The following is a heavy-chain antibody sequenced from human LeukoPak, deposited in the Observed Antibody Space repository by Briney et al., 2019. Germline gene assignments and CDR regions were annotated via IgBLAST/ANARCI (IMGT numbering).Heavy chain of an antibody. CDR3: ARSKIVVVPAATFDN. CDR2: IYPGDSDT. Sequence: GESLKISCKGSGYSFTSYWIGRVGQMPGKGLEWMGIIYPGDSDTKYSPAFQGQCTISADKSISTAYLQWSSLKGSDTAMYYCARSKIVVVPAATFDNWGQGTLVTVSS. V-gene: IGHV5-51*01. J-gene: IGHJ4*02. CDR1: GYSFTSYW. D-gene: IGHD2-2*01.